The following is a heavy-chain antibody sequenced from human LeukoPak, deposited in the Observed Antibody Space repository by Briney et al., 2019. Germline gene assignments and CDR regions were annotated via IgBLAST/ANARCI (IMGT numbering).Heavy chain of an antibody. Sequence: ASVKVSCKASGYTFTSYGISWVRQAPGQGLEWMGWISAYNGNTNYAQKLQGRVTMTTDTSTSTAYMELRSLRSDDTAVYYCARVSSDVVVPAAIPYYYYMDVWGKGTTVTVSS. J-gene: IGHJ6*03. CDR3: ARVSSDVVVPAAIPYYYYMDV. V-gene: IGHV1-18*01. CDR1: GYTFTSYG. CDR2: ISAYNGNT. D-gene: IGHD2-2*02.